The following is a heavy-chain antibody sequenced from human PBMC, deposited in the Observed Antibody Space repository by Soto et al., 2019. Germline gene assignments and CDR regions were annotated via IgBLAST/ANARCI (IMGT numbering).Heavy chain of an antibody. CDR3: ALDIHYGSNLLIGYGMAV. D-gene: IGHD4-17*01. J-gene: IGHJ6*02. CDR1: GGAFSNYA. Sequence: QVQLVQSGAEVKKAGSSVKVSCKASGGAFSNYAISWVRQAPGQGLEWMGGIIPISGAVRHAQKFQGRFTMRADKSTSAVYVELTSLRSDDTAMYYCALDIHYGSNLLIGYGMAVWGQGITVTVSS. V-gene: IGHV1-69*06. CDR2: IIPISGAV.